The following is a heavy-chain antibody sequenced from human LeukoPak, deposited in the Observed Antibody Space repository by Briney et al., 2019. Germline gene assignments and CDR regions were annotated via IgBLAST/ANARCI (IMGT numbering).Heavy chain of an antibody. J-gene: IGHJ4*02. V-gene: IGHV3-11*01. CDR3: ARGRVAATIPFDY. CDR2: ISSSGSTI. D-gene: IGHD2-15*01. CDR1: GFTFSDYY. Sequence: PGGSLRLSCAASGFTFSDYYVSWIRQAPGKGLEGVSYISSSGSTIYYADSVKGRFTISRDNAKNSLYLQMNSLRAEDTAVYYCARGRVAATIPFDYWGQGTLVTVSS.